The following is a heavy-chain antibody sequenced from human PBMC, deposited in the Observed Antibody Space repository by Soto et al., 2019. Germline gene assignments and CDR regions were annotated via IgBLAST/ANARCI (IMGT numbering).Heavy chain of an antibody. J-gene: IGHJ4*02. V-gene: IGHV1-18*04. CDR3: ARVGMWVCMFLGY. CDR2: ISAYNGNA. D-gene: IGHD3-3*01. Sequence: SVKVSCLSSAYTFTSYGITLVRQAPGQGLEWMGWISAYNGNANYAQKLQGRVTMTTDTSTSTAYMELRSLRSDDTAVYYCARVGMWVCMFLGYWGQGTLVTVSS. CDR1: AYTFTSYG.